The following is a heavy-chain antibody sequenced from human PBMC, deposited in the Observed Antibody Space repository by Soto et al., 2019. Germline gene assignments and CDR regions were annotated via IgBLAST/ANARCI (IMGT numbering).Heavy chain of an antibody. Sequence: EVQLVESGGGVVRPGGSLRLSCAASGFTFDDYGMSWVRQAPGKGLEWVSGINWNGGSTGYADSVKGRFTISRDNAKNSLYLQMNSLRAEDTALYHCARAGEYCSGGSCYLDYWGQGTLVTVSS. CDR3: ARAGEYCSGGSCYLDY. J-gene: IGHJ4*02. D-gene: IGHD2-15*01. CDR1: GFTFDDYG. V-gene: IGHV3-20*01. CDR2: INWNGGST.